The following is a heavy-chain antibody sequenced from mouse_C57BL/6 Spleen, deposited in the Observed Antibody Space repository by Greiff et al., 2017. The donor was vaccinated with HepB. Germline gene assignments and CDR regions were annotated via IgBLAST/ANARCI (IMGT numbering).Heavy chain of an antibody. CDR2: IDPETGGT. D-gene: IGHD2-3*01. V-gene: IGHV1-15*01. Sequence: LVESGAELVRPGASVTLSCKASGYTFTDYEMHWVKQTPVHGLEWIGAIDPETGGTAYNQKFKGKAILTADKSSSTAYMELRSLTSEDSAVYYCTRDGYSSYWGQGTLVTVSA. J-gene: IGHJ3*01. CDR1: GYTFTDYE. CDR3: TRDGYSSY.